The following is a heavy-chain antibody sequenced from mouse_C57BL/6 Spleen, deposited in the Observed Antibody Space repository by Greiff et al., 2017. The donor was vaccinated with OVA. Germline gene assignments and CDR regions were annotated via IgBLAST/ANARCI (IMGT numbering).Heavy chain of an antibody. V-gene: IGHV1-82*01. CDR2: IYPGDGDT. J-gene: IGHJ2*01. CDR1: GYAFSSSW. CDR3: ARYGNWDLYFDY. D-gene: IGHD4-1*01. Sequence: QVQLQQSGPELVKPGASVKISCKASGYAFSSSWMNWVKQRPGKGLEWIGRIYPGDGDTNYNGKFKGKATLTADKSSSTAYMQLSSLTSEDSAVYFFARYGNWDLYFDYWGQGTTLTVSS.